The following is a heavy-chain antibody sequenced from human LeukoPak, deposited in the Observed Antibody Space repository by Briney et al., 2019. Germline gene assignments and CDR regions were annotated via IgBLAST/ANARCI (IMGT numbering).Heavy chain of an antibody. D-gene: IGHD2-2*01. V-gene: IGHV1-69*13. J-gene: IGHJ4*02. Sequence: ASVKVSCKASGGTFSSYAISWVRQAPGQGLEWMGGIIPIFGTANYAQKFQGRVTITADESTSTAYMELSSLRSEDTAVYYCARAAGYCSSTSCPYYFDYWGQGTLVTVSS. CDR1: GGTFSSYA. CDR3: ARAAGYCSSTSCPYYFDY. CDR2: IIPIFGTA.